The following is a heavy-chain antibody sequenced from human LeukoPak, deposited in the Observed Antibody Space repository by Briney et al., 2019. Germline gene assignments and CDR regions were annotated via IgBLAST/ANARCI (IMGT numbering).Heavy chain of an antibody. Sequence: ASVTVSCKTSGYTFTSYGIIWVRQAPGQGLEWTGWVSPYNGNTNYAQKLQGRVTMTTDTSTRTAYMELRSLRSDDTAVYFCAREITTGNFDYWGQGTLVTVSS. CDR2: VSPYNGNT. V-gene: IGHV1-18*01. CDR3: AREITTGNFDY. D-gene: IGHD4-11*01. J-gene: IGHJ4*02. CDR1: GYTFTSYG.